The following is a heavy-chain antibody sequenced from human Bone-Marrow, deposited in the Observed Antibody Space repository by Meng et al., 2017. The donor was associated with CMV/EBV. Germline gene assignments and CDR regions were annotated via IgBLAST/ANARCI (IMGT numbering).Heavy chain of an antibody. D-gene: IGHD6-13*01. Sequence: GESLKISCAASGFTFSSYAMHWVRQAPGKGLEWVAVISYDGSNKYYADSVKGRFTISRDNSKNTLYLQMNSLRAEDTAVYYCARAKVAAGSFDYWGQGTLVTGSS. V-gene: IGHV3-30*04. J-gene: IGHJ4*02. CDR2: ISYDGSNK. CDR1: GFTFSSYA. CDR3: ARAKVAAGSFDY.